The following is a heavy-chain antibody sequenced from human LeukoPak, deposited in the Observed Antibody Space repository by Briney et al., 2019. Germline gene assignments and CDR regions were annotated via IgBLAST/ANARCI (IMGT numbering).Heavy chain of an antibody. J-gene: IGHJ5*02. CDR2: ISVYNGNT. V-gene: IGHV1-18*01. Sequence: ASVKVSCKASGYIFTSYGISGVRPAPGRGLEWMGWISVYNGNTNYPQRLQGRVTMTTDTSTTTAYMELRSLRSDDTAVYYCARDINGYYYDSHGYYPTDLWGQGTLVTVPS. CDR1: GYIFTSYG. D-gene: IGHD3-22*01. CDR3: ARDINGYYYDSHGYYPTDL.